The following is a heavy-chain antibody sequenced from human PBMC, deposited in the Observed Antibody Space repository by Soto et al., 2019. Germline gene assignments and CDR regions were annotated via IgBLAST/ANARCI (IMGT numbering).Heavy chain of an antibody. V-gene: IGHV3-33*01. J-gene: IGHJ4*02. CDR1: GFTFNDYG. D-gene: IGHD6-19*01. CDR2: IWYDGSKK. CDR3: ARESSVAGTLVDY. Sequence: GALRLSCAASGFTFNDYGMHWVRQAPGKGLEWVAVIWYDGSKKYYADSVKGRFTISRDNSKNTLYLQMNSLRAEDTAVYYCARESSVAGTLVDYWGQGTLVTVSS.